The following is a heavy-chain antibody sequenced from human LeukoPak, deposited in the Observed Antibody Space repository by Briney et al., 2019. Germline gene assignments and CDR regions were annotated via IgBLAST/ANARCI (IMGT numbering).Heavy chain of an antibody. CDR2: ISQNGYT. CDR1: GAYIGTYY. J-gene: IGHJ6*02. D-gene: IGHD2-2*01. CDR3: TRHDVVPVIGHGMAD. V-gene: IGHV4-59*08. Sequence: SETLSLTCTVSGAYIGTYYWSWIRQPPGKGLEWIGYISQNGYTNYSPSLKSRVTISRDTSENQFSLILSSVTAADTGLYYCTRHDVVPVIGHGMADWGQGTMVTVSS.